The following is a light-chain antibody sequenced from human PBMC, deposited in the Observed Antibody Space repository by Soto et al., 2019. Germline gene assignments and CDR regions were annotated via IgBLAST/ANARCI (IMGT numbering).Light chain of an antibody. CDR3: QQYGSSPRT. CDR1: QSVSSSY. Sequence: EVVLTQSPATLALSRGEIATLSCSASQSVSSSYLAWYQHRPGQAPRLLISGTSSRATGIPDRFSGSGSGTDFTLTISRLEPEDFAVYYCQQYGSSPRTFGHGTKVDIK. CDR2: GTS. V-gene: IGKV3-20*01. J-gene: IGKJ1*01.